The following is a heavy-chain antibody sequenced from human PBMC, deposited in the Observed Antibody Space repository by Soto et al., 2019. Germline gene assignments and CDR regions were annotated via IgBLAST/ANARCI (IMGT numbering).Heavy chain of an antibody. CDR1: GVSLSTRGVG. V-gene: IGHV2-5*02. CDR2: IYWDDDK. Sequence: GSAPTLVNPTQTRTLTCSFSGVSLSTRGVGVGWIRQPPGKALEWLAVIYWDDDKRYSPSLQSRLTITKDTSKNQVVLTMTNMDPVDTATYYCARKNYGDYPTDYWGQGTLVTVSS. D-gene: IGHD4-17*01. CDR3: ARKNYGDYPTDY. J-gene: IGHJ4*02.